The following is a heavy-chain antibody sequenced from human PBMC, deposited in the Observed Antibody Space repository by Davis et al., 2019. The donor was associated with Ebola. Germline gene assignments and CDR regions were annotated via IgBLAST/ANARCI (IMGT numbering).Heavy chain of an antibody. CDR1: GYTFTSYG. Sequence: ASVKVSCKASGYTFTSYGISWVRQAPGQGLEWMGWISTGNGNARYSQKFQGRVTITRDTSATTAYMELSSLRSEDTAVYYCARLGTSADYYAMDVWGQGTTVTVSS. J-gene: IGHJ6*02. CDR3: ARLGTSADYYAMDV. CDR2: ISTGNGNA. V-gene: IGHV1-18*01.